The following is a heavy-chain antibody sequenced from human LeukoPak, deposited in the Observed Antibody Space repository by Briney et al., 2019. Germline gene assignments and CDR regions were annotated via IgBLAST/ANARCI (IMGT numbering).Heavy chain of an antibody. J-gene: IGHJ3*02. D-gene: IGHD5-12*01. V-gene: IGHV4-34*01. CDR2: INHSGST. CDR1: GGSFSGYY. CDR3: ARGRGGYNYDAFDI. Sequence: PSETLSLTCAVYGGSFSGYYWGWTRQPPGKGLEWIGEINHSGSTDCNPSLKSRVTISVDTSKNQFSLKLRSVTAADTAVYYCARGRGGYNYDAFDIWGQGTMVTVSS.